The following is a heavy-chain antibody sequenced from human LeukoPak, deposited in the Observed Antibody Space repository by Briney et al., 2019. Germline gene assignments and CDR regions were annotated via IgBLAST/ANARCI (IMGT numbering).Heavy chain of an antibody. D-gene: IGHD6-6*01. CDR1: GFTFSSYG. J-gene: IGHJ4*02. V-gene: IGHV3-21*01. CDR2: ITSSSSYI. Sequence: GGSLRLSCAASGFTFSSYGMNWVRQAPGKGLEWVSSITSSSSYIYYADSVKGRFTISRDNAKNSLYLQMNSLRAEDTAVYYCARLYSSSRGTFDYWGQGTLVTVSS. CDR3: ARLYSSSRGTFDY.